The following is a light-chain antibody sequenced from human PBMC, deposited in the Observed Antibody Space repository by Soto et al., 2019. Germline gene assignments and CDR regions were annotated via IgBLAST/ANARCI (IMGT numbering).Light chain of an antibody. CDR1: HDISTF. CDR3: QQYNRLIT. Sequence: DIQLTQSPSLLSASIGDRVTITCRASHDISTFLAWYQQKPGKAPKLLIYEASTLQSGVPSRFSGSGSGTEFTLSINNLQPDDFATYYCQQYNRLITFGQGTRLEIK. CDR2: EAS. J-gene: IGKJ5*01. V-gene: IGKV1-9*01.